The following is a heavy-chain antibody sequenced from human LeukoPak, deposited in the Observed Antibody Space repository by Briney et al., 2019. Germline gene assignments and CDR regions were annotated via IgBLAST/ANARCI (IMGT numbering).Heavy chain of an antibody. V-gene: IGHV6-1*01. J-gene: IGHJ2*01. CDR1: GDSVSSNSAA. Sequence: SQTLSLTCAISGDSVSSNSAAWNWIRQSPSRGLEWLGRTYYRSKWYNNYAVSVKSRITINPDTSKNQFALQLNSVTPEDTAVYYCARDSPLTTVTTFPYWYFDLWGRGTLVTVSS. CDR3: ARDSPLTTVTTFPYWYFDL. D-gene: IGHD4-17*01. CDR2: TYYRSKWYN.